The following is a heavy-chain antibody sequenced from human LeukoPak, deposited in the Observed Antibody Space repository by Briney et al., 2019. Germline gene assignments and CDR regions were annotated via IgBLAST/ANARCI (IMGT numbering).Heavy chain of an antibody. J-gene: IGHJ4*02. CDR2: IYYSGST. V-gene: IGHV4-59*01. D-gene: IGHD2-15*01. Sequence: SETLSLTCTVSGGSISSYYCSWIRQPPGKGLEWIGYIYYSGSTNYNPSLKSRVTISVDTSKNQFSLKLSSVTAADTAVYYCARGPRWFFDYWGQGTLVTVSS. CDR1: GGSISSYY. CDR3: ARGPRWFFDY.